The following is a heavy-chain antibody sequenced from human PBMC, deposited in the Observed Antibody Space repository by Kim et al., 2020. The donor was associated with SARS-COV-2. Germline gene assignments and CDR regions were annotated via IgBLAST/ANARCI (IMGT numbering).Heavy chain of an antibody. Sequence: GESLKISCKGSGYSFTSYWIGWVRQMPGKGLEWMGIIYPGDSDTRYSPSFQGQVTISADKSISTAYLQWSSLKASDTAMYYCARHSFPRDGYSGDYFDYWGQGTLVTVSS. J-gene: IGHJ4*02. CDR1: GYSFTSYW. CDR2: IYPGDSDT. D-gene: IGHD5-18*01. CDR3: ARHSFPRDGYSGDYFDY. V-gene: IGHV5-51*01.